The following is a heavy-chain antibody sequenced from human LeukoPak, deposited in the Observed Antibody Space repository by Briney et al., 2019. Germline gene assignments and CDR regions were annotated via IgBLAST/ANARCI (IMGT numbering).Heavy chain of an antibody. Sequence: ASVTVSCKASGYTFTSYGISWVRQAPGQGLEWMGWISAYNGNTNYAQKLQGRVTMTTDTSTSTAYMELRSLRSDDTAVYYCARDGNWGPPPDNWFDPWGQGTLVTVSS. V-gene: IGHV1-18*01. CDR3: ARDGNWGPPPDNWFDP. CDR1: GYTFTSYG. CDR2: ISAYNGNT. J-gene: IGHJ5*02. D-gene: IGHD7-27*01.